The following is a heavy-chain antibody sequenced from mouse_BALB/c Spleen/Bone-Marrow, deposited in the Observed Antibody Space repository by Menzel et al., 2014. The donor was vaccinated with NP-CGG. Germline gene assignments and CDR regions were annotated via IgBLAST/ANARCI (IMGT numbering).Heavy chain of an antibody. Sequence: EVQLVESGGGLVQPGGSRKLSCAASGFTFSSFGMHWVRQAPEKGLEWVAYISSGSSTIYYADTVKGRFTISRDNPKNTLFLQMTSLRSEDTAMYHCARYGNYFYAMDYWGQGTSVTVSS. D-gene: IGHD2-1*01. J-gene: IGHJ4*01. CDR3: ARYGNYFYAMDY. V-gene: IGHV5-17*02. CDR2: ISSGSSTI. CDR1: GFTFSSFG.